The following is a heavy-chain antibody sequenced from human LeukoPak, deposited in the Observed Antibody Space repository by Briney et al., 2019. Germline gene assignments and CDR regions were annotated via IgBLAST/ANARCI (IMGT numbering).Heavy chain of an antibody. CDR3: ARAVTSTEGY. Sequence: GGSLRLSCAASGFTFSAYWMTWVRQAPGKGLEWVASIKEDGSKKYYMDSVKGRFTISRDNAQKSLYLEMNSLRVKDTAVYYCARAVTSTEGYWGQGTLVTVSS. CDR2: IKEDGSKK. V-gene: IGHV3-7*03. CDR1: GFTFSAYW. J-gene: IGHJ4*02.